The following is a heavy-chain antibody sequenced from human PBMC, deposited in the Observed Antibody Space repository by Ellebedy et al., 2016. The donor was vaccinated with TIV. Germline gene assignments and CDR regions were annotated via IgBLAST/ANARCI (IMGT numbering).Heavy chain of an antibody. CDR3: ARQLRGTNAFDI. CDR2: IYSGGST. D-gene: IGHD3-16*01. CDR1: GFTVSGKY. Sequence: GESLKISCAASGFTVSGKYMSWVRQAPGRGLEWGSTIYSGGSTYYADSVKGRFTISRDNSKNTLYLQMNSLRAEDTAVYYWARQLRGTNAFDIWGQGTMVTVSS. V-gene: IGHV3-66*04. J-gene: IGHJ3*02.